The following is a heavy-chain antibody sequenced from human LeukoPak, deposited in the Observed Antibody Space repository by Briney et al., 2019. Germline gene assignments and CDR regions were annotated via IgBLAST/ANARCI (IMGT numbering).Heavy chain of an antibody. V-gene: IGHV1-8*01. Sequence: ASVKVSCKASGYTFTSYDINWARQATGQGPEWMGWVNPNSGNTGYAQKFQGRVTMTRNTSISTAYMELSSLRSEDTAVYYCARVPYVGSYYGRYYFDYWGQGTLVTVSS. CDR2: VNPNSGNT. J-gene: IGHJ4*02. CDR3: ARVPYVGSYYGRYYFDY. CDR1: GYTFTSYD. D-gene: IGHD1-26*01.